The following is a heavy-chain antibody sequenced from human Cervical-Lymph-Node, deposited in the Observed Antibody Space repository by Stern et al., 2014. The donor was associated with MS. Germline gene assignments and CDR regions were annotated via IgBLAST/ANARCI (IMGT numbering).Heavy chain of an antibody. D-gene: IGHD4-17*01. CDR3: ARSSTVTPNAFDI. V-gene: IGHV4-30-2*01. J-gene: IGHJ3*02. Sequence: QLQLQESGSGLVKPSQTLSLTCAVSGGSISSGGYSWSWIRQPPVKGLEWIGYIYHSGSTYYNPSLRSRVTISVDRSKNRFSLKLSSVTAADTAVYYCARSSTVTPNAFDIWGQGTMVTVSS. CDR2: IYHSGST. CDR1: GGSISSGGYS.